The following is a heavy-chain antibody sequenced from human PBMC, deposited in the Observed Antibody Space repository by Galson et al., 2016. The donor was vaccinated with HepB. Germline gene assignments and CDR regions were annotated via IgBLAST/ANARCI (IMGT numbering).Heavy chain of an antibody. CDR3: AGVRWLEPLDY. D-gene: IGHD6-19*01. J-gene: IGHJ4*02. V-gene: IGHV3-48*03. CDR2: ISSYGSTI. Sequence: SLRLSCAASGFTFTTYEMNWVRQAPGQGLEWTSYISSYGSTIYYADSVKGRFTISRDNAENSLYLQMNSLRAEDTAVYYCAGVRWLEPLDYWGQGTLVTVSS. CDR1: GFTFTTYE.